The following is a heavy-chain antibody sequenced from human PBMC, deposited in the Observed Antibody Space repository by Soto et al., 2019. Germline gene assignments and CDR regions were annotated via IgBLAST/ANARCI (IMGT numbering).Heavy chain of an antibody. CDR1: GGSISSYY. J-gene: IGHJ3*02. D-gene: IGHD3-10*01. V-gene: IGHV4-59*08. Sequence: SETLSLTCAVSGGSISSYYWSWIRQPPGKGLEWIGDIYYSGSTNYNPSLKSRVTISVDTSKNQFSLKLSSVTAADTAVYFCARRYGLSAFDIWGQGIMVTVSS. CDR3: ARRYGLSAFDI. CDR2: IYYSGST.